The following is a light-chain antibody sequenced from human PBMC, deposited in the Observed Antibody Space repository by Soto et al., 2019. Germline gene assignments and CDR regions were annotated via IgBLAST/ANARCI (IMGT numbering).Light chain of an antibody. CDR1: SSDVGSYNL. V-gene: IGLV2-23*01. CDR2: EGN. J-gene: IGLJ3*02. Sequence: QSVLTQPASVSGSPGQSINISCTGTSSDVGSYNLVSWYQQHPGKAPKLMIYEGNERPSGVSTRFSGSKSGNTAYLTISGIQAEDEADYYCCSYAGSSTWVFGGGTQLTVL. CDR3: CSYAGSSTWV.